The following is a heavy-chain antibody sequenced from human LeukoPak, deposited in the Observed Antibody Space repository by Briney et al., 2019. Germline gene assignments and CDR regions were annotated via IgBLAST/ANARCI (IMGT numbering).Heavy chain of an antibody. CDR1: GGSISSDC. CDR2: IYYSGNT. D-gene: IGHD1-26*01. J-gene: IGHJ4*02. V-gene: IGHV4-59*01. Sequence: SESLSLTCTVSGGSISSDCWSWIRQPPGKGLEWIGYIYYSGNTNYNPSLKSRVTLSVDTSKKQISLKLTSVTAADTAVYYCARIYSGNYFDYGGQGTLVTVSS. CDR3: ARIYSGNYFDY.